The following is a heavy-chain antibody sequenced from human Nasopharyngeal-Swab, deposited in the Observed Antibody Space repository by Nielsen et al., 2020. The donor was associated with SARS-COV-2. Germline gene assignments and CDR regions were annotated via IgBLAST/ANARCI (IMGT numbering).Heavy chain of an antibody. CDR1: GYSFTSYW. V-gene: IGHV5-51*01. J-gene: IGHJ4*02. D-gene: IGHD3-10*01. CDR3: ARQRFPYGSGSYQGGYYFDY. Sequence: GESLKISCQGSGYSFTSYWIGWVRQMPGKGLEWMGIIYPGDSDTRYSPSFPGQVTISADKSISTAYLQWSSLKASDTAMYYCARQRFPYGSGSYQGGYYFDYWGQGTLVTVSS. CDR2: IYPGDSDT.